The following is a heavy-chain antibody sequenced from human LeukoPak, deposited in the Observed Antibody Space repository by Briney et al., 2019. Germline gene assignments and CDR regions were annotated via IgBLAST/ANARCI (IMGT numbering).Heavy chain of an antibody. Sequence: GGSLRLSCAASGFTFSSYSMNWVRQAPGKGLEWVSYISSSSSYIYYADSVKGRFTISRDNAKNSLNLQMNSLRAEDTAVYYCARHGYSYGYSDYWGQGTLVTVSS. J-gene: IGHJ4*02. CDR3: ARHGYSYGYSDY. CDR2: ISSSSSYI. CDR1: GFTFSSYS. D-gene: IGHD5-18*01. V-gene: IGHV3-21*05.